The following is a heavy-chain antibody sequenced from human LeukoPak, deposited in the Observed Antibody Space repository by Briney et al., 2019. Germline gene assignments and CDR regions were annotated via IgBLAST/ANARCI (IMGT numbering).Heavy chain of an antibody. D-gene: IGHD3-16*01. CDR1: GYTFTSYG. V-gene: IGHV1-2*02. CDR3: ARDYEWGLDY. Sequence: ASVKVSCKASGYTFTSYGISWVRQAPGQGLEWMGWINPNSGGTDYAQKFQGRVTMTRDTSVSTAYMDLSRLTSDDTAVYYCARDYEWGLDYWGQGTLVTVSS. CDR2: INPNSGGT. J-gene: IGHJ4*02.